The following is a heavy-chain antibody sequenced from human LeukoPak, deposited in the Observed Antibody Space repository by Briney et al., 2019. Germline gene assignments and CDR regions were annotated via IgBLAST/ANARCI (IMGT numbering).Heavy chain of an antibody. CDR1: GGSVSSGIYY. V-gene: IGHV4-39*07. J-gene: IGHJ4*02. CDR2: INHSGST. Sequence: SETLSLTCTVSGGSVSSGIYYWSWIRQPPGKGLEWIGEINHSGSTNYNPSLKSRVTISVDTSKKQFSLKLSSVTAADTAVYYCVTYYFDSSGPKKNYWGQGTLVTVSS. D-gene: IGHD3-22*01. CDR3: VTYYFDSSGPKKNY.